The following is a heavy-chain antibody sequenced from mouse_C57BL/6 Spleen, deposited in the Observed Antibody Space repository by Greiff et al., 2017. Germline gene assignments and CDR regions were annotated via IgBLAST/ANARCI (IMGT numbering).Heavy chain of an antibody. Sequence: EVQLQQSGPELVKPGASVKISCKASGYTFTDYYMNWVKQSHGKSLEWIGDINPNNGGTSYNQKFKGKATLTVDKSSSTAYMELRSLTSEDSAVYYCARRGTGTVGFDYWGQGTTLTVSS. D-gene: IGHD4-1*01. CDR3: ARRGTGTVGFDY. V-gene: IGHV1-26*01. CDR2: INPNNGGT. J-gene: IGHJ2*01. CDR1: GYTFTDYY.